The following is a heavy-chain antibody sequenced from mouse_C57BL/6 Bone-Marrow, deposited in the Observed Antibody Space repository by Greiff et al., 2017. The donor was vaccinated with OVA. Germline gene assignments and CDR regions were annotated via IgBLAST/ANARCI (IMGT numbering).Heavy chain of an antibody. CDR1: GYTFTSYW. J-gene: IGHJ2*01. CDR3: ARGLVAPFDY. D-gene: IGHD1-1*01. V-gene: IGHV1-61*01. Sequence: QVQLQQPGAELVRPGSSVKLSCKASGYTFTSYWMGWVKQRPGQGLEWIGNIYPSDSETHYNQKFKDKATLTVDKSSSTAYMQLSSLTSEDSAVYYCARGLVAPFDYWGQGTTLTVSS. CDR2: IYPSDSET.